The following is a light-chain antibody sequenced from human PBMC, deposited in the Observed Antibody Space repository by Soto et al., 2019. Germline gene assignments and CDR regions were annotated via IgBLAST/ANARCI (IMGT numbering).Light chain of an antibody. CDR1: RSDVGGYNY. V-gene: IGLV2-14*01. Sequence: QSALTQPASVSGSPGQSITISCTGTRSDVGGYNYVYWHQQHPGKAPKLMIYDVTNRPSGVSDRFSGSKSGNTASLTISGLQAEDEADCYCSSYTSSSTYVFGAGTKLTVL. J-gene: IGLJ1*01. CDR2: DVT. CDR3: SSYTSSSTYV.